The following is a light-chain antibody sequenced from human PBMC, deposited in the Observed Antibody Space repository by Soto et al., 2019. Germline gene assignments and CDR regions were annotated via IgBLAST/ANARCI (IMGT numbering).Light chain of an antibody. CDR1: QSVNSN. Sequence: EIVMTQSPVTLSVSPGDRATLSCRASQSVNSNLAWYQQKPGQTPKLLIYDASTRATGIPARFSGSGSGTELTLTISSLQSEDFAVYSCQQYNVWLLTFGGGTKVEFK. V-gene: IGKV3-15*01. CDR3: QQYNVWLLT. CDR2: DAS. J-gene: IGKJ4*01.